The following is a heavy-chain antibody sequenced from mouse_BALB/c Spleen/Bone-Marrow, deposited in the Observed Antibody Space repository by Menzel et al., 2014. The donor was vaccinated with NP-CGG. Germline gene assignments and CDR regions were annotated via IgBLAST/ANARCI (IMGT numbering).Heavy chain of an antibody. CDR2: ISGGGSYT. V-gene: IGHV5-9-2*01. CDR1: GFTFSSYG. J-gene: IGHJ3*01. CDR3: ARHAYYDQTEVSFVY. Sequence: DVKLVESGGNLVKSGGSLKLSRAASGFTFSSYGMSWVRQTPEKRLEWVATISGGGSYTFYPDSVKGRFTISRDNAKNILYLQLSSLRSEYSALYYCARHAYYDQTEVSFVYWGQGTLVTVSA. D-gene: IGHD2-4*01.